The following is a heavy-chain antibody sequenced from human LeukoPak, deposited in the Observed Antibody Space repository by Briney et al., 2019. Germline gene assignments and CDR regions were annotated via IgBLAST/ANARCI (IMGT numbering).Heavy chain of an antibody. CDR3: ARDQDYYGSGSFDY. D-gene: IGHD3-10*01. J-gene: IGHJ4*02. V-gene: IGHV1-2*02. CDR1: GYTFTGYY. Sequence: VASVKVSCKASGYTFTGYYMHWVRQAPGQGLEWMGWINPNSGGTNYAQKFQGRVTMTRDTSIGTAYMELSRLRSDDTAVYYCARDQDYYGSGSFDYWGQGTLVTVSS. CDR2: INPNSGGT.